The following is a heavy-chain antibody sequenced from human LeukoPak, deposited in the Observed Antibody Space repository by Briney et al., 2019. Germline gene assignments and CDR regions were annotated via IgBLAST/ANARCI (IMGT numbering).Heavy chain of an antibody. V-gene: IGHV3-23*01. Sequence: GGSLRLSCAASGFTFSSYAMSWVRQAPGTGLEWVSAISGSGGSTYYADSVKGRFTISRDNSKNMLYLQMNRLRAEDTAVYYCAKDTEWLVCTDYWGQGTLVTVSS. D-gene: IGHD6-19*01. CDR2: ISGSGGST. CDR1: GFTFSSYA. CDR3: AKDTEWLVCTDY. J-gene: IGHJ4*02.